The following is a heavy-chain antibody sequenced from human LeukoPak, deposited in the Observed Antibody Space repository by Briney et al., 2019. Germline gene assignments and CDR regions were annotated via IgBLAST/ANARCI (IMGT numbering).Heavy chain of an antibody. J-gene: IGHJ6*03. CDR1: GFTFSSYW. CDR3: ARAANSSGWFYYYYYYMDV. CDR2: IKQDGSEK. D-gene: IGHD6-19*01. Sequence: GGSLRLSCAASGFTFSSYWMSWVRQAPGKGLEWVANIKQDGSEKYYVDSVKGRFTISRDNAKNSLYLQMNSLRAEDTAVYYCARAANSSGWFYYYYYYMDVWGKGTTVTVSS. V-gene: IGHV3-7*01.